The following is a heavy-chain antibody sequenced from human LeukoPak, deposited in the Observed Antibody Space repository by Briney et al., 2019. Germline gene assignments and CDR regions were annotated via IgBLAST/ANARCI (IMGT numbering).Heavy chain of an antibody. D-gene: IGHD2-15*01. CDR2: IKQDGSET. V-gene: IGHV3-7*01. Sequence: GGSLRLSCLASGLTFSNFWMTWLRQAPGKGLEWVANIKQDGSETYYSDSVRGRFTISRDNAKRSMYLQMNSLRAEDTALYYCVGCSGGSCSDFDYWGRGTLVTVSS. CDR3: VGCSGGSCSDFDY. CDR1: GLTFSNFW. J-gene: IGHJ4*02.